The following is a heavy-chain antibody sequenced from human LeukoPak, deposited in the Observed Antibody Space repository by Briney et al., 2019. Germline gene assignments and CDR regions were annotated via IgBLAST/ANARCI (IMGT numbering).Heavy chain of an antibody. CDR1: GFTFSSYG. J-gene: IGHJ6*02. CDR3: AKDLSGMDV. CDR2: TVHDGSKK. D-gene: IGHD3-16*02. V-gene: IGHV3-30*18. Sequence: GGSLRLSCAASGFTFSSYGMHWVRQAPGKGLEWVAVTVHDGSKKYYADSVKGRVTISRDNSKNTLYLQMNSLRAEDTAVYYCAKDLSGMDVWGQGTTVTVSS.